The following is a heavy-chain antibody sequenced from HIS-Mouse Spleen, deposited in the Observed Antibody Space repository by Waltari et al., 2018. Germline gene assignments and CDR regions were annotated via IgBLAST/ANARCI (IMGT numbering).Heavy chain of an antibody. Sequence: EVQLVESGGGLVKPGGSMRLACAASGFTLRSNSMNWVWQAPGKGLEWVSSISSSSSYIYYADSVKGRFTISRDNAKNSLYLQMNSLRAEDTAVYYCARMVGRSSSFDYWGQGTLVTVSS. D-gene: IGHD6-6*01. CDR1: GFTLRSNS. J-gene: IGHJ4*02. CDR2: ISSSSSYI. CDR3: ARMVGRSSSFDY. V-gene: IGHV3-21*01.